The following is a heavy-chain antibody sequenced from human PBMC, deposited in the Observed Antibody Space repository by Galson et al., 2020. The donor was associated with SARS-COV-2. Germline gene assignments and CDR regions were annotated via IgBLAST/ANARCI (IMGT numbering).Heavy chain of an antibody. CDR1: GFTFSSYG. CDR3: ARDMADSNGYYYSWGDY. CDR2: IWFDGSNK. D-gene: IGHD3-22*01. V-gene: IGHV3-33*01. Sequence: PGGSLRLSCAASGFTFSSYGMHWVRQAPGTGLEWLAVIWFDGSNKFYADSVKGRFAISRDNSKNTVHLQLNRLRAEDTAVYYCARDMADSNGYYYSWGDYWGQGTLVTVSS. J-gene: IGHJ4*02.